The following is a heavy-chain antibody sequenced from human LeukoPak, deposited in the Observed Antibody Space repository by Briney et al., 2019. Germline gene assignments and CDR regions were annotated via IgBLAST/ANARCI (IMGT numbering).Heavy chain of an antibody. CDR3: ARHVRYYYDSSGSSPTLAYYFDY. D-gene: IGHD3-22*01. CDR2: IYYSGST. J-gene: IGHJ4*02. Sequence: PSETLSLTCTVSGGSISGYHWNWIRQPPGKGLEWIGYIYYSGSTNYNPSLKSRVTISVDTSKNQFSLKLSSVTAADTAVYYCARHVRYYYDSSGSSPTLAYYFDYWGQGTLVTVSS. CDR1: GGSISGYH. V-gene: IGHV4-59*08.